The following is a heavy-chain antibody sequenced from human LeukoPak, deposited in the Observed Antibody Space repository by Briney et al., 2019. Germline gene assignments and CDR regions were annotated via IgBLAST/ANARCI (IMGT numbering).Heavy chain of an antibody. CDR1: GYTFTSYG. CDR2: ISAYNGNT. CDR3: ARDLQSIAASNWFDP. V-gene: IGHV1-18*01. J-gene: IGHJ5*02. Sequence: ASVKVSCKASGYTFTSYGISWVRQAPGQGLEWMGWISAYNGNTNYAQKLQGRVTMTTDTSTSTAYMELSSLRSDDTAVYYCARDLQSIAASNWFDPWGQGTLVTVSS. D-gene: IGHD6-13*01.